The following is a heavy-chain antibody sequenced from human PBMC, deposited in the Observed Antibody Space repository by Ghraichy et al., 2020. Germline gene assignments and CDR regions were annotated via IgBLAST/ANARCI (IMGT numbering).Heavy chain of an antibody. CDR2: ISGSGGST. Sequence: GGSLRLSCAASGFTFSSYAMSWVRQAPGKGLEWVSAISGSGGSTYYADSVKGRFTISRDNSKNTLYLQMNSLRAEDTAVYYCAKPLGGDYDYYYYYYGMDVRGQGTTVTVSS. CDR3: AKPLGGDYDYYYYYYGMDV. V-gene: IGHV3-23*01. CDR1: GFTFSSYA. D-gene: IGHD5-12*01. J-gene: IGHJ6*02.